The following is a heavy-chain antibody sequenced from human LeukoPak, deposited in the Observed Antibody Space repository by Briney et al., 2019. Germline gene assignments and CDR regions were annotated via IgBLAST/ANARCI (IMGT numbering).Heavy chain of an antibody. D-gene: IGHD3-22*01. CDR1: GFTFDDYA. J-gene: IGHJ4*02. CDR3: AKGTTYYYDSSGFHDY. Sequence: GGSLRLSCAASGFTFDDYAMHWVRQAPGKGLEWVSGISWNSGSIGYADSVKGRFTISRDNAKNSLYLQMNSLRAEDTAVYYCAKGTTYYYDSSGFHDYWGQGTLVTVSS. CDR2: ISWNSGSI. V-gene: IGHV3-9*01.